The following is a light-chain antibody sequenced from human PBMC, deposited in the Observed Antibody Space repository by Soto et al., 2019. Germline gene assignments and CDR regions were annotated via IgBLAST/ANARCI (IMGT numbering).Light chain of an antibody. CDR2: AAS. J-gene: IGKJ1*01. CDR3: QQYYSYPRT. Sequence: AIRMTQSPSSLSASTGDRVTITCRASQGISSYLAWYQQKPGKAPKRLIYAASTLQSGVPSRFSGSGSGTDLTLTISCLQSEDFATYYCQQYYSYPRTFGQGTKVEIK. V-gene: IGKV1-8*01. CDR1: QGISSY.